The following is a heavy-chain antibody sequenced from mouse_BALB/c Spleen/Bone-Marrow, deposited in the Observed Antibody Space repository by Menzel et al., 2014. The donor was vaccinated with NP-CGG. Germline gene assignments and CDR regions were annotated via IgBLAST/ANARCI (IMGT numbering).Heavy chain of an antibody. D-gene: IGHD1-1*01. Sequence: QVTLKVCGAGLVKPGASVKLSCKASGYTFTEYIIHWVKQRSGQGLEWIGWFYPGSGSIKYNEKFKDKATLTADKSSSTVYMELSRLTSEDSAVYFCARHEGSYGSSYFDYWGQGTTLTVSS. J-gene: IGHJ2*01. CDR1: GYTFTEYI. V-gene: IGHV1-62-2*01. CDR2: FYPGSGSI. CDR3: ARHEGSYGSSYFDY.